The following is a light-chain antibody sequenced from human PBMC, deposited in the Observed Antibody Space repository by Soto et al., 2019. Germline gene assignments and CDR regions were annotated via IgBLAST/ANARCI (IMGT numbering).Light chain of an antibody. J-gene: IGKJ1*01. Sequence: EIVLTQSPGTLSLSPGERATLSCRASQSVSSNYLAWYQQKPGQAPRLLIYGASSRATGIPDRFSGSGSGTDLTLTISGLEPEDFAVYYCQQYTTSPWTFGQGTKVEIK. CDR3: QQYTTSPWT. CDR1: QSVSSNY. V-gene: IGKV3-20*01. CDR2: GAS.